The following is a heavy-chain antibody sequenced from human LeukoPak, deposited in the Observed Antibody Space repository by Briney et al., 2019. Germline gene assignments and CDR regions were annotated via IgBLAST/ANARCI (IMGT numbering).Heavy chain of an antibody. J-gene: IGHJ3*02. D-gene: IGHD3-16*01. Sequence: GESLKISCKGSGYSFSTYWIGWVRQMPGKGLEWMGIIYPGDSDTRYSPSFQGQVIISVDKSISTAYLQWSSLKASDTAIYYCARPSFRAFDIWGKGTMVTVSS. CDR2: IYPGDSDT. V-gene: IGHV5-51*01. CDR3: ARPSFRAFDI. CDR1: GYSFSTYW.